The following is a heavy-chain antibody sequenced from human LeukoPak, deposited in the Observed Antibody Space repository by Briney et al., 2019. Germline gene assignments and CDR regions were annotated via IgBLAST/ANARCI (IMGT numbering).Heavy chain of an antibody. V-gene: IGHV3-30*04. CDR3: AKDLGSGSTYYYYYGMDV. D-gene: IGHD3-10*01. J-gene: IGHJ6*02. Sequence: GGSLRLSCTASGFSFSDYAIHWVRQAPGKSLDWVAVISYDGRNKYHADSVKGRFTISRDNSKNTLYLQTDSLRVEDTAVYYCAKDLGSGSTYYYYYGMDVWGQGTTVTVSS. CDR1: GFSFSDYA. CDR2: ISYDGRNK.